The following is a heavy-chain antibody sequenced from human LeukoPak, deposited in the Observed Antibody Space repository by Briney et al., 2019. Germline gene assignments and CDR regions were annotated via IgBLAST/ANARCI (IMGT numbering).Heavy chain of an antibody. CDR1: GFTFSSYW. D-gene: IGHD4-17*01. V-gene: IGHV3-7*03. J-gene: IGHJ1*01. Sequence: GGSLRLSCAASGFTFSSYWMSWVRQAPGKGLEWVANIKQDGSEKYYVDSVKGRFTISRDNAKNSLYLQMNSLRAEDAAVYYCARYGDYQYFQYWGQGTLVTVSS. CDR3: ARYGDYQYFQY. CDR2: IKQDGSEK.